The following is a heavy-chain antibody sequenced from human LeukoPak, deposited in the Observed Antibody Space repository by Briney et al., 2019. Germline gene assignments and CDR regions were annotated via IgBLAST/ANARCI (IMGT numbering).Heavy chain of an antibody. D-gene: IGHD3-10*01. V-gene: IGHV3-23*01. Sequence: GGSLRLSCAASGFAFNTYAMSWVRQAPGQGLEWVSSITISGSGTYYADSVKGRFTITRDNSKDTLYLEMNSLRADDTAKYYCAKGYYGSGSSYFDCWGQGTLVTVSS. CDR1: GFAFNTYA. J-gene: IGHJ4*02. CDR2: ITISGSGT. CDR3: AKGYYGSGSSYFDC.